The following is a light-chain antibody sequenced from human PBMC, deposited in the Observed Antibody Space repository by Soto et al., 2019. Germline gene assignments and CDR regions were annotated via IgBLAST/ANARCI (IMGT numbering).Light chain of an antibody. CDR3: SSYTSSSTVGV. J-gene: IGLJ1*01. CDR1: SSDIGAYDY. CDR2: EVS. Sequence: QSVLTQPASVSGSPGQSITVSCTGTSSDIGAYDYVSWYQQHPGKAPKVIISEVSKRPSGVSHRFSGSKSGNTASLTISGLRAEDEADYYCSSYTSSSTVGVFGTGTKVTVL. V-gene: IGLV2-14*01.